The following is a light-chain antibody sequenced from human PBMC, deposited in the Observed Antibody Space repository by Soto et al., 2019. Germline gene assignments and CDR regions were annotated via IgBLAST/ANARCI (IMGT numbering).Light chain of an antibody. Sequence: DIVMSQSPDSLAVSLGERATINCKSSQSLLFKSDNNNYLAWYQQKPGQPPQLLIYWASTRESGVPHRFSGSGSGTDFTLAISDLQTEDEAIYYYQQYYKTVPAVGGGTTVEIK. CDR1: QSLLFKSDNNNY. CDR2: WAS. J-gene: IGKJ4*01. V-gene: IGKV4-1*01. CDR3: QQYYKTVPA.